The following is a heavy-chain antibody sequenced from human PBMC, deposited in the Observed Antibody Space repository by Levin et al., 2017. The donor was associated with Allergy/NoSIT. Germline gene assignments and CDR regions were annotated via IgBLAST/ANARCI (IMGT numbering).Heavy chain of an antibody. Sequence: AGGSLRLSCATSGFTFFNYEFNWVRQAPGQGLEWISYIDTSGSSVYYADSVRGRFTTSRDNAKNSVSLQMNSLRTDDTAVYYCARETINCGGDCYDYWGQGTLVTVSS. CDR2: IDTSGSSV. CDR3: ARETINCGGDCYDY. D-gene: IGHD2-21*01. J-gene: IGHJ4*02. CDR1: GFTFFNYE. V-gene: IGHV3-48*03.